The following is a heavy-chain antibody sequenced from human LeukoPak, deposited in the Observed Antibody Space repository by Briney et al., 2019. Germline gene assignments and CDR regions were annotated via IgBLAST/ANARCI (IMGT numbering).Heavy chain of an antibody. Sequence: ASVKVSCKASGGTFSSYAISWVRQAPGQGLEWMGRIIPIFGTANYAQKFQGRVTITTDESTSTAYMELSSLRSEDTAVYYCARGAAYDYVWGIPDYWGQGTLVTVSS. CDR2: IIPIFGTA. CDR3: ARGAAYDYVWGIPDY. V-gene: IGHV1-69*05. CDR1: GGTFSSYA. J-gene: IGHJ4*02. D-gene: IGHD3-16*01.